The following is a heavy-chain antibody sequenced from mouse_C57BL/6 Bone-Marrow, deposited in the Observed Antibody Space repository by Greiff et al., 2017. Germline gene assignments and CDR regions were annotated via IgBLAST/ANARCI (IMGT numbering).Heavy chain of an antibody. V-gene: IGHV1-54*01. CDR2: INPGSGGN. CDR3: ARGNFHSFAY. CDR1: GYAFTNYL. J-gene: IGHJ2*01. Sequence: QVQLQQSGAELVSPGTSVKVSCKASGYAFTNYLIEWVKQRTGQGLEWIGVINPGSGGNNYNEKFKGKATLTAEKYSRTAYMQLSSLTSADSAVLFCARGNFHSFAYWGQCTTLTSSS. D-gene: IGHD2-12*01.